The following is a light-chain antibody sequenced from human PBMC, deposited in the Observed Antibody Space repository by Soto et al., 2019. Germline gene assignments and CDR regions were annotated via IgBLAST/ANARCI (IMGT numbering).Light chain of an antibody. Sequence: EIVMTQSPATLSVSPGERAALACRASQSINSDLAWYQQRPGQAPRLLTLGASTRATGLPARFSGSGSGTEFSLTITSLQSEDFAVYYCQQYNNWPLTFGGGTKVDIK. CDR1: QSINSD. CDR3: QQYNNWPLT. CDR2: GAS. V-gene: IGKV3-15*01. J-gene: IGKJ4*01.